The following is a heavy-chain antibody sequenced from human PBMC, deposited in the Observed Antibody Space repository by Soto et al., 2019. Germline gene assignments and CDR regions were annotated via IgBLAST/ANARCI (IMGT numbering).Heavy chain of an antibody. J-gene: IGHJ5*02. D-gene: IGHD1-26*01. Sequence: GESLKISCKASGYSFTSYWISWVRQMPGKGLEWMGRVDPSDSYSNYSPSFEGHVTISADKSITTAYLQWSSLKASDSGMYYCARHWVGATTHWFDPWGQGTLVTVPS. V-gene: IGHV5-10-1*01. CDR2: VDPSDSYS. CDR3: ARHWVGATTHWFDP. CDR1: GYSFTSYW.